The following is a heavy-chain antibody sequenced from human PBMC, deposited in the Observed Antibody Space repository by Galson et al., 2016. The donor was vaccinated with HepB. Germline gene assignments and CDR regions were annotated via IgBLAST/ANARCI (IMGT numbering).Heavy chain of an antibody. CDR2: INSDGSST. CDR3: ASSVRGSGSPPGGY. V-gene: IGHV3-74*01. J-gene: IGHJ4*02. Sequence: SLRLSCAASGFTFSTYWMHWVRQAPGKGLVWVSRINSDGSSTGFADSVKGRFTISRDNAKNTLYLQMNSLRGEDTAVYYCASSVRGSGSPPGGYWGQGSLVTVSS. CDR1: GFTFSTYW. D-gene: IGHD3-10*01.